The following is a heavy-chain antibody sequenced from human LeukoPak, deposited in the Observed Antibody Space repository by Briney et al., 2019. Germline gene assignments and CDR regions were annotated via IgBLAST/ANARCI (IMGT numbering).Heavy chain of an antibody. CDR1: GFAFSSYA. J-gene: IGHJ5*02. CDR2: ISGSGGST. CDR3: AKDGRLGSSTSSDWFGP. Sequence: PGGSLRLSCAASGFAFSSYAMSWVRQAPGKGLEWVSAISGSGGSTYYADSAKGRFTISRDNSKNTLYLQMNSLRAEDTAVYYCAKDGRLGSSTSSDWFGPWGQGTLVTVSS. V-gene: IGHV3-23*01. D-gene: IGHD2-2*01.